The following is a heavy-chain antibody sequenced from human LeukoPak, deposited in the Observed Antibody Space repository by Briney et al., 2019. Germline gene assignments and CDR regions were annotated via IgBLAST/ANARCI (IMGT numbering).Heavy chain of an antibody. V-gene: IGHV1-18*01. J-gene: IGHJ4*02. D-gene: IGHD2-2*01. CDR3: ARGSMVRDIVVVPAAL. CDR2: ISAYNGNT. Sequence: ASVKVSCKASGYTFTSYGISWVRQAPGQGLEWMGWISAYNGNTNYAQKLQGRVTMTTDTSTSTAYMELRSLGSDDTAVYYSARGSMVRDIVVVPAALWGQGTLVTVSS. CDR1: GYTFTSYG.